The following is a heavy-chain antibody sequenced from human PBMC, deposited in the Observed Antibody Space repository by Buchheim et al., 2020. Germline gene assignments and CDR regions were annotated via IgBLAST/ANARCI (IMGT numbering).Heavy chain of an antibody. CDR3: ARNFLPESNQYCDSSGYYPLYYYYGMDV. Sequence: EVQLVESGGGLVQPGGSLRLSCAASGFTFSSYWMHWVRQAPGKGLVWVSRINSDGSSTSYADSVKGRFTISRDNAKNPLYLQMNSLRAEETAVYYCARNFLPESNQYCDSSGYYPLYYYYGMDVWGQGTT. CDR2: INSDGSST. CDR1: GFTFSSYW. J-gene: IGHJ6*02. V-gene: IGHV3-74*01. D-gene: IGHD3-22*01.